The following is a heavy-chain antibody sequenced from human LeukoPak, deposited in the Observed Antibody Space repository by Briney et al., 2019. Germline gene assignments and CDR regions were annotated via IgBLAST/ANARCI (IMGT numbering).Heavy chain of an antibody. Sequence: KASETLSLTCTVSGGSVGSGRYYWSWIRQPPGKGLEWIGYFYYSGSTNYNPSLKTRVTISVDTSKNQFSLKVSSVTAADTAVYYWARKRTGDQGYYFDYWGQGTLVTVSS. V-gene: IGHV4-61*01. CDR1: GGSVGSGRYY. D-gene: IGHD1-1*01. CDR2: FYYSGST. J-gene: IGHJ4*02. CDR3: ARKRTGDQGYYFDY.